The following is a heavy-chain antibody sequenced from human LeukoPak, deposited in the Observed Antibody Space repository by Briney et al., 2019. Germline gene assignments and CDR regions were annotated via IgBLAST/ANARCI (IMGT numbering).Heavy chain of an antibody. J-gene: IGHJ4*02. CDR3: AKTGRSYFDY. D-gene: IGHD3-10*01. V-gene: IGHV3-30*18. CDR1: GFTFSSYG. CDR2: ISYDGSNK. Sequence: PGGSLRLSCAASGFTFSSYGMHWVRQAPGKGLEWVAVISYDGSNKYYAGSVKGRFTISRDNSKNTLYLQMNSLRAEDTAVYYCAKTGRSYFDYWGQGTLVTVSS.